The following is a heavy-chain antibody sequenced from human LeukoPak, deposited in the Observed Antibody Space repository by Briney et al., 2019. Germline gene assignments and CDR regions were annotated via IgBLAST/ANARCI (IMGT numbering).Heavy chain of an antibody. J-gene: IGHJ4*02. Sequence: PGGSLRLSCAASGFMFSSNWMSWGRLAPGKGLEWVANIKEDGTETYYVDSVKGRFTISRDNAKNSLYLQMNSLRVEDTAVYYCAKEGRSLQTYWGQGTLVTVSS. CDR3: AKEGRSLQTY. V-gene: IGHV3-7*03. D-gene: IGHD5-24*01. CDR1: GFMFSSNW. CDR2: IKEDGTET.